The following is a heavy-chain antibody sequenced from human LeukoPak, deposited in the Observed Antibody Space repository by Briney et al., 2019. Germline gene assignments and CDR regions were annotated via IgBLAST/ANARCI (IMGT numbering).Heavy chain of an antibody. Sequence: PSETLSLTCAVYGESFSGYYWSGIRQPPGKGLEWIGEINHSGSTNYNPSLKSRVTISVDTSKNQFSLKLSSVTAADTAVYYCARGGNGFDPWGQGTLVTVSS. V-gene: IGHV4-34*01. CDR1: GESFSGYY. D-gene: IGHD2-8*01. CDR2: INHSGST. J-gene: IGHJ5*02. CDR3: ARGGNGFDP.